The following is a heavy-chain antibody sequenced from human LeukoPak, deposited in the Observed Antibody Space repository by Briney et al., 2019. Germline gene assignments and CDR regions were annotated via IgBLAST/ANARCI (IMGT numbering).Heavy chain of an antibody. Sequence: GGSLRLSCAASGFTFSSNYMSWVRQAPGKGLEWVSVIYSGGSTYYADSVKGRFTISRDNSKNTLYLQMNSLRAEDAAVYYCARDSADTMVRGKKAYYYGMDVWGQGTTVTVSS. CDR1: GFTFSSNY. D-gene: IGHD3-10*01. V-gene: IGHV3-66*01. J-gene: IGHJ6*02. CDR3: ARDSADTMVRGKKAYYYGMDV. CDR2: IYSGGST.